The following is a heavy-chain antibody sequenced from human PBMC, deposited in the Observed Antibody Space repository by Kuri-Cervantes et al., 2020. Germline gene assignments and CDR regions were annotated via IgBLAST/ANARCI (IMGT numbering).Heavy chain of an antibody. J-gene: IGHJ6*03. CDR2: ISSSSSYI. V-gene: IGHV3-21*01. CDR3: ARDVSDGDFNYYYYYMDV. Sequence: GESLKISCAASGFTFSSYSMNWVRQAPGKGLEWVSSISSSSSYIYYADSVKGRFTISRDNAKNSLYLQMKSLRAEDTAVYYCARDVSDGDFNYYYYYMDVWSKGTTVTVSS. CDR1: GFTFSSYS. D-gene: IGHD4-17*01.